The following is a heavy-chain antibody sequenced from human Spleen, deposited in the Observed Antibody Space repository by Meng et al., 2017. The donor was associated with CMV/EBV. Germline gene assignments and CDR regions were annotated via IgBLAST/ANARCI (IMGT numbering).Heavy chain of an antibody. Sequence: GESLKISCAASGFAFNNYAMTWVRQAPGKGLEWVSYISNSGNTIYYADSVKGRFTISRDNAKNSLNLQMNSLRAEDTAVYYCARDLAVAAPEDYWGQGTLVTVSS. J-gene: IGHJ4*02. CDR3: ARDLAVAAPEDY. CDR2: ISNSGNTI. CDR1: GFAFNNYA. D-gene: IGHD6-19*01. V-gene: IGHV3-48*03.